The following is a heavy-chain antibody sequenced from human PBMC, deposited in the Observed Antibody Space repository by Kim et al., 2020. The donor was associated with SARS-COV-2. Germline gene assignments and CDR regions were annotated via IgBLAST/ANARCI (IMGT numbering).Heavy chain of an antibody. V-gene: IGHV3-23*01. J-gene: IGHJ5*02. CDR3: AKDRGLRPRYSSFWFDP. Sequence: VKGRFTISRDNSKNTLYLQMNSLRAEDTAIYYCAKDRGLRPRYSSFWFDPWGQGTLVTVSS. D-gene: IGHD6-19*01.